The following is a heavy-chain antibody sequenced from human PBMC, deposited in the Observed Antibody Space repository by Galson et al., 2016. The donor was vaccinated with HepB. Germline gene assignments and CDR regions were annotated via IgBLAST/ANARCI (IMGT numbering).Heavy chain of an antibody. V-gene: IGHV4-61*02. CDR3: ARGITPFLRFDP. CDR2: TSGRT. Sequence: TSGRTKYNPSLKDRVTISLDTSKNQFSLSLNSVTAADTAVYYCARGITPFLRFDPWGQGTLVTVSS. J-gene: IGHJ5*02.